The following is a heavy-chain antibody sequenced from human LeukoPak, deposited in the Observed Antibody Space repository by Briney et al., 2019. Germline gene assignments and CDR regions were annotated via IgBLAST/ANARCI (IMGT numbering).Heavy chain of an antibody. D-gene: IGHD3-22*01. J-gene: IGHJ3*02. CDR2: IYYSGST. Sequence: KPSETLSLTCTVSGGSISSYYWSWIRQPPGKGLEWIGYIYYSGSTNYNPSLKSRVTISIDTSKNQFSLKLSSVTAADTAVYYCARDRDSSGMADAFDIWGQGTMVTVSS. CDR1: GGSISSYY. CDR3: ARDRDSSGMADAFDI. V-gene: IGHV4-59*12.